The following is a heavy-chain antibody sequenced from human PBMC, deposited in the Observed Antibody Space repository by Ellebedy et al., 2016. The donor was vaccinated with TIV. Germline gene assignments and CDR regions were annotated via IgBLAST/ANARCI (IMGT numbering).Heavy chain of an antibody. CDR1: GGTFSRHV. D-gene: IGHD5-24*01. V-gene: IGHV1-69*04. J-gene: IGHJ4*02. Sequence: AASVKVSCKASGGTFSRHVISWVRQAPGQGLEWMGRIIPILGIANYAQKFQGRVTITADKSTSTAYMELSSLRSEDTAVYFCARAWRDGYNFPLGDYWGQGTLVTVSS. CDR2: IIPILGIA. CDR3: ARAWRDGYNFPLGDY.